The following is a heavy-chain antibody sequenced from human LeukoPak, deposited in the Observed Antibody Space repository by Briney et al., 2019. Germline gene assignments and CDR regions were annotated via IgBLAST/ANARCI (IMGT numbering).Heavy chain of an antibody. CDR1: EFTFSTYS. J-gene: IGHJ2*01. D-gene: IGHD1-1*01. CDR2: ISSGSTYI. Sequence: GGSLRLSCAASEFTFSTYSMNWVRQAPGKGLEWVSSISSGSTYIYYADSVKGRFTISRDNAKNSLYLQMNSLRAEDTAVYYGAGSDTTGDSLREWDYWYFDRWGRGTLVTVSS. CDR3: AGSDTTGDSLREWDYWYFDR. V-gene: IGHV3-21*01.